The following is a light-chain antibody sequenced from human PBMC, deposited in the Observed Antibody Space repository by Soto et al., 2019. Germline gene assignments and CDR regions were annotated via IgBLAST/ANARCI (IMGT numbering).Light chain of an antibody. Sequence: TQSPVTLSVTPVDPSSISCMSSRILLHPNGNTFLHWYLQKPGQSPQLLIYLASKRASGVPDRFSGSGSGTDFTLKISSLEAEDAGIYYCMQSLQSPLTFGGGTKVDIK. CDR1: RILLHPNGNTF. J-gene: IGKJ4*01. V-gene: IGKV2-28*01. CDR3: MQSLQSPLT. CDR2: LAS.